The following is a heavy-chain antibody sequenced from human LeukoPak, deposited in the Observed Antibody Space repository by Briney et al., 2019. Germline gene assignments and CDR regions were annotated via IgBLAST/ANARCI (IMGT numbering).Heavy chain of an antibody. J-gene: IGHJ4*02. CDR3: ARGYSSDN. CDR1: GFTVSSNY. Sequence: GGSLRLSCAASGFTVSSNYMSWVRQAPGKGLEWVSVIYSGGSTYYADSVKGRFTISRDNSENTLNLQMNSLRAEDAAVYYCARGYSSDNWGQGTLVTVSS. V-gene: IGHV3-66*01. CDR2: IYSGGST. D-gene: IGHD2-21*01.